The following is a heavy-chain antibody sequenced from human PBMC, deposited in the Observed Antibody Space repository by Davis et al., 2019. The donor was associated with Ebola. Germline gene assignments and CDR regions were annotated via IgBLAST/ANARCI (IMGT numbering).Heavy chain of an antibody. Sequence: GESLKISCKGSGYSFTSYWISWVXHMPRTLFSFLLRFVPIDSYTNYSPSFQGHVTISADKSISTAYLQWSSLKASDTAMYYCARHNPAGMVVAATPYYYYGMDVWGQGTTVTVTS. CDR2: FVPIDSYT. CDR1: GYSFTSYW. CDR3: ARHNPAGMVVAATPYYYYGMDV. V-gene: IGHV5-10-1*01. J-gene: IGHJ6*02. D-gene: IGHD2-15*01.